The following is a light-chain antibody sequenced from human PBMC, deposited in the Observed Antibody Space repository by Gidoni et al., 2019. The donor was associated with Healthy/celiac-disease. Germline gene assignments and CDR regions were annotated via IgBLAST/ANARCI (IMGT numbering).Light chain of an antibody. J-gene: IGKJ4*01. Sequence: EIVLTQSPATLSLSPGERATLSCRASQSVSSYLAWYQQKPGQAPRLLIYAASNRATGIPARFSGSGSGTDFTLTISSLEPEDFAVYYCQQRSNWLGTFGGGTKVEIK. CDR3: QQRSNWLGT. CDR2: AAS. CDR1: QSVSSY. V-gene: IGKV3-11*01.